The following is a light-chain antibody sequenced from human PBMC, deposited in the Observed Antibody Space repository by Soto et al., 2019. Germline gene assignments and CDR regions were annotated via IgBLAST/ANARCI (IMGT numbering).Light chain of an antibody. CDR2: SSN. CDR3: AAWDGSLSGRI. V-gene: IGLV1-44*01. J-gene: IGLJ2*01. CDR1: SSNIGSNA. Sequence: QSVLTQPPSASGTPGQRVTISCSGSSSNIGSNAVNWYQQFPGTAPKLLIYSSNQRPSGVPDRFSASKSGTSASLAISGLQSEDEADYYCAAWDGSLSGRIFGGGTKLTVL.